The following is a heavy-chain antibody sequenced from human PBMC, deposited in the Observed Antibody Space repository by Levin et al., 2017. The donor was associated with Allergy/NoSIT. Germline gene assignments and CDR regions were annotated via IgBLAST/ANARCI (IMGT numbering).Heavy chain of an antibody. Sequence: GESLKISCAASGFIFAGCAMSWVRQAPGKGLEWVSAITSAHTTYYADSVKGRFTISRDNSRNTVYLQMDSLRAEDTAVYYCAKEVSKHFDFWGQGTLVTVSS. CDR1: GFIFAGCA. CDR3: AKEVSKHFDF. J-gene: IGHJ4*02. V-gene: IGHV3-23*01. CDR2: ITSAHTT.